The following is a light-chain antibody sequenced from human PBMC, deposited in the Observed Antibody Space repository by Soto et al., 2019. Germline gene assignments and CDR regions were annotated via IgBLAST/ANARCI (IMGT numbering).Light chain of an antibody. Sequence: QSVLTQTASVSGSPGQSTTISCTGTSSDVGGYNEVSWYQQRPGKAPKLMIYDVSNRPSGVSNRFSGSKSGNTASLTISGLQAEDEAYYYCSSHAAGSTLIFGGGTKVTVL. CDR2: DVS. V-gene: IGLV2-14*03. CDR1: SSDVGGYNE. CDR3: SSHAAGSTLI. J-gene: IGLJ2*01.